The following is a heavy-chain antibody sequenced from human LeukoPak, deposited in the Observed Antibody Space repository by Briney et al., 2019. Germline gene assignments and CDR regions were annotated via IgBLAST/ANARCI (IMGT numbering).Heavy chain of an antibody. V-gene: IGHV3-21*04. CDR2: ISSSSSYI. Sequence: GGSLRLSCAASGFTFSSYSMNWVRQAPGKGLEWVSSISSSSSYIYYADSVKGRFTISRDNAKNSLYLQMNSLRAEDTAVYYCAKDSRGYSGYDFDSWGQGSLVTVSS. D-gene: IGHD5-12*01. CDR1: GFTFSSYS. CDR3: AKDSRGYSGYDFDS. J-gene: IGHJ4*02.